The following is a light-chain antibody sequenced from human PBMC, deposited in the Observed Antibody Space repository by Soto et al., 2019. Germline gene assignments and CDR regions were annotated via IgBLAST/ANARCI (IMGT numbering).Light chain of an antibody. Sequence: QSALTQPPSVSGSPGQSVTISCTGTSSDVGSYNRVSWYQQPPGTAPKLMIYEVSSRPSGVPDRFSGSKSGNTASLTISGLQAEDEADYYCSSYTSTNTYVAFGGGTKVTVL. CDR3: SSYTSTNTYVA. V-gene: IGLV2-18*02. CDR1: SSDVGSYNR. CDR2: EVS. J-gene: IGLJ2*01.